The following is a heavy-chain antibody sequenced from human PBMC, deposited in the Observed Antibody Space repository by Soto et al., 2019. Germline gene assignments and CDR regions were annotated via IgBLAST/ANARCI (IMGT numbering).Heavy chain of an antibody. CDR3: AKDWYSSSWPLNWFDP. CDR2: ISGRGGST. Sequence: GGSLRLSCAASGFTFSSYAMSWVRQAPGKGLEWVSAISGRGGSTYYADSVKGRFTISRDNSKNTLYLQMNSLRAEDKAVFYCAKDWYSSSWPLNWFDPWGQGTLVTVSS. V-gene: IGHV3-23*01. D-gene: IGHD6-13*01. CDR1: GFTFSSYA. J-gene: IGHJ5*02.